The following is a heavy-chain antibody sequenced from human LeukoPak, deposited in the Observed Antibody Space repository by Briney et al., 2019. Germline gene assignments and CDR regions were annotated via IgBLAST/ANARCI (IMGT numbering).Heavy chain of an antibody. CDR3: ARRVASANDAFDI. Sequence: GGSLRLSCAASGFTFSSYSMNWVRQAPGKGLEWVSSISSGSTYIYSADSVKGRFTISRDNAENSLYLQMNSLSPDDTAVYYCARRVASANDAFDIWGLGTMVTVSS. CDR2: ISSGSTYI. V-gene: IGHV3-21*01. CDR1: GFTFSSYS. D-gene: IGHD6-13*01. J-gene: IGHJ3*02.